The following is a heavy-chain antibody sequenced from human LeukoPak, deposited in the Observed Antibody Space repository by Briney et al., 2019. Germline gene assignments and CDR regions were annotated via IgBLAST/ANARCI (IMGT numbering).Heavy chain of an antibody. CDR2: IKQDGSEK. CDR1: GFTFSSYW. Sequence: GGSLRLSCAASGFTFSSYWMSWVRQAPGKGLEWVANIKQDGSEKYYVDSVKGRFTISRDNPKNSLYLQINNLRAEDTAVYYCGRLAHNAWYAIDFWGQGTLVTVSS. D-gene: IGHD2-2*01. J-gene: IGHJ4*02. V-gene: IGHV3-7*01. CDR3: GRLAHNAWYAIDF.